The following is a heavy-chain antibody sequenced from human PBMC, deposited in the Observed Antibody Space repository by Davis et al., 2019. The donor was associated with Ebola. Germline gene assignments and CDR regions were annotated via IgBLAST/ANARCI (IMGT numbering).Heavy chain of an antibody. CDR1: GFTFSSYS. V-gene: IGHV3-23*01. CDR2: ISGSGGST. D-gene: IGHD6-19*01. J-gene: IGHJ4*02. CDR3: AKVRWGAVAGKLYYFDY. Sequence: GESLKISCAASGFTFSSYSMNWVRQAPGKGLEWVSAISGSGGSTYYADSVKGRFTISRDNSKNTLYLQMNSLRAKDTAVDYCAKVRWGAVAGKLYYFDYWGQGTLVTVSS.